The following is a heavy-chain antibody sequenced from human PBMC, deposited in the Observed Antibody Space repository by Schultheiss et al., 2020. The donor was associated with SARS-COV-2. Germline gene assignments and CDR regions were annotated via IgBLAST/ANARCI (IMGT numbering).Heavy chain of an antibody. V-gene: IGHV3-30*04. CDR3: ARDHSAYTFDY. J-gene: IGHJ4*02. CDR1: GFTFSTYA. Sequence: GGSLRLSCAASGFTFSTYAIHWVRQTPGKGLEWVAIISYDGSNKYYADSVKGRFSISRDSSKNTLYLQMNSLRAEDTAVYYCARDHSAYTFDYWGQGTLVTVSS. CDR2: ISYDGSNK. D-gene: IGHD2-21*01.